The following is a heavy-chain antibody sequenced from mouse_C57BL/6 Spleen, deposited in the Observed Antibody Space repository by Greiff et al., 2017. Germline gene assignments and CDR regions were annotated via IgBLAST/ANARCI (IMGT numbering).Heavy chain of an antibody. CDR3: AREGGSSHWYFDV. V-gene: IGHV1-80*01. J-gene: IGHJ1*03. CDR1: GYAFSSYW. Sequence: VQLQESGAELVKPGASVKISCKASGYAFSSYWMNWVKQRPGKGLEWIGQIYAGDGDTNYNGKFKGKATLTADKSSSTAYMQLSSLTSEDSAVYFCAREGGSSHWYFDVWGTGTTVTVSS. D-gene: IGHD1-1*01. CDR2: IYAGDGDT.